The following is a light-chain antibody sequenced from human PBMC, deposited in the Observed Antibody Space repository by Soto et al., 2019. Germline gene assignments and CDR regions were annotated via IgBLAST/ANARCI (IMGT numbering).Light chain of an antibody. CDR1: QSIATY. V-gene: IGKV1-9*01. J-gene: IGKJ5*01. CDR2: AAS. Sequence: DIQMTQSPSSLSASVGDRVTITCRASQSIATYLNWYQQSPGQAPKLLVYAASFLQTGVPSRFSGSGSGTDFTLTISSLQPEDFATYYCQQLNTYPITFGQGTRLEIK. CDR3: QQLNTYPIT.